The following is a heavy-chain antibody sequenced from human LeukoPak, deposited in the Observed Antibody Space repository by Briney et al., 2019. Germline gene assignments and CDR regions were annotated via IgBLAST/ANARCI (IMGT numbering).Heavy chain of an antibody. D-gene: IGHD3-10*01. CDR1: GYSISSGYY. CDR2: INHSGST. CDR3: ARGRRVRGYNYYYYYYMDV. V-gene: IGHV4-38-2*02. J-gene: IGHJ6*03. Sequence: PSETLSLTCTVSGYSISSGYYWGWTRQPPGKGLEWIGEINHSGSTNYNPSLKSRVTISVDTSKNQFSLKLSSVTAADTAVYYCARGRRVRGYNYYYYYYMDVWGKGTTVTVSS.